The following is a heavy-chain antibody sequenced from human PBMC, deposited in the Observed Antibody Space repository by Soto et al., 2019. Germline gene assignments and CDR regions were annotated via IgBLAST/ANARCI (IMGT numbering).Heavy chain of an antibody. J-gene: IGHJ4*02. CDR1: GFAFSSYN. D-gene: IGHD2-2*01. CDR3: VKDEVPCSSTTCFYGPFDY. Sequence: GGALRLSCAASGFAFSSYNMNWVRRAPGKGLEWVSYISSRSSTIFYTDSVRGRFTVSRDNAKNSLYLQMSSLRDEDTAVYYCVKDEVPCSSTTCFYGPFDYWGQGTLVTVSS. V-gene: IGHV3-48*02. CDR2: ISSRSSTI.